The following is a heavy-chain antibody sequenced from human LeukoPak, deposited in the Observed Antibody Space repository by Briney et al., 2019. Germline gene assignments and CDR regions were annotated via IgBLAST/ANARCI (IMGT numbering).Heavy chain of an antibody. CDR1: GGSISSGSYS. Sequence: SETLSLTCAVSGGSISSGSYSWSWIRQPPGKGLEWIGYIYPRGSTYYNPSLKSRVILSLDKSANQFSLNLSSVTAADTAVYYCARFSSRAMGNYLDFWGQGTLVTVSS. V-gene: IGHV4-30-2*01. D-gene: IGHD7-27*01. CDR2: IYPRGST. J-gene: IGHJ4*02. CDR3: ARFSSRAMGNYLDF.